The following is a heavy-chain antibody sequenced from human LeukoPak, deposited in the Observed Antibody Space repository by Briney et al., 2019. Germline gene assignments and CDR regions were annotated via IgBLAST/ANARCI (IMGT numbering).Heavy chain of an antibody. V-gene: IGHV1-8*01. J-gene: IGHJ6*02. Sequence: ASVKVSCKSSGYTFTSYDMNWFRAGTGQVLEWMGFMNPNSVNTRYAQKLQGRVTITRNTCISTDYIQMRSLRFKNTAVYYSATPLLLGMTTVTNYYYYGMDVWGQGPTVTVSS. CDR2: MNPNSVNT. CDR3: ATPLLLGMTTVTNYYYYGMDV. D-gene: IGHD4-17*01. CDR1: GYTFTSYD.